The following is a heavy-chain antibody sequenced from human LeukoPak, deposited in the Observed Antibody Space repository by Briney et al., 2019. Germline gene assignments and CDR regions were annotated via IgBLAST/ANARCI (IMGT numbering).Heavy chain of an antibody. Sequence: TLSLTCTVSGGSISSGSYYWSWIRQPAGKGLEWIGRIYTSGSTNYNPSLKSRVTISVDTSKNQFSLKLSSVTAADTAVYYCARDLTAYSSGWYLGWFDPWGQGTLVTVSS. CDR2: IYTSGST. CDR3: ARDLTAYSSGWYLGWFDP. J-gene: IGHJ5*02. CDR1: GGSISSGSYY. V-gene: IGHV4-61*02. D-gene: IGHD6-19*01.